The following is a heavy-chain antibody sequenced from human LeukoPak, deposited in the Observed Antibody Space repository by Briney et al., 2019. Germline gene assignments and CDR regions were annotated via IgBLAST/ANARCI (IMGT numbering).Heavy chain of an antibody. CDR2: ISAYNGNT. J-gene: IGHJ4*02. CDR3: ATGGYNGNYFDY. CDR1: GYTFTSYG. V-gene: IGHV1-18*01. Sequence: ASVKVSCKASGYTFTSYGINWVRQAPGQGLEWMGWISAYNGNTNYAQKLQGRVTMTTDTSTSTAYMELSSLRSEDTAVYYCATGGYNGNYFDYWGQGTLVTVSS. D-gene: IGHD5-18*01.